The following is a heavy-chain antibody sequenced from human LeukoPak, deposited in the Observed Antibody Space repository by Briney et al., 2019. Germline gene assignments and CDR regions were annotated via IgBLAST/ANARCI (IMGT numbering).Heavy chain of an antibody. CDR1: GFTFSSYS. D-gene: IGHD7-27*01. J-gene: IGHJ3*02. CDR3: EREWGSDAFDI. CDR2: ISSSSSYR. Sequence: GGSLRLSCAASGFTFSSYSMNWVRQAPGKGLEWVSSISSSSSYRYYADSVKGRFTISRDNAKTSLYLKMNSLRAEATAVYYCEREWGSDAFDIWGQGTMVTVSS. V-gene: IGHV3-21*01.